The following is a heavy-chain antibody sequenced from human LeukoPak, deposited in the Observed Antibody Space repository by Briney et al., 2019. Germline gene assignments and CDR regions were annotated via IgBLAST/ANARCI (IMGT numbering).Heavy chain of an antibody. CDR3: ARGGYSYGYDDDFDY. J-gene: IGHJ4*02. D-gene: IGHD5-18*01. CDR1: GGSISSYY. Sequence: SETLSLTCTVSGGSISSYYWSWIRQPPGKGLEWLGYIYYSGSTNYNPSLKSRVTISVDTAKNQFSLKLSSVTAADTAVYYCARGGYSYGYDDDFDYWGQGTLVTVSS. V-gene: IGHV4-59*01. CDR2: IYYSGST.